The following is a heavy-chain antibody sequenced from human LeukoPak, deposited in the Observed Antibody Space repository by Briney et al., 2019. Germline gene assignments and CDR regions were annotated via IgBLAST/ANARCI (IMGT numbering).Heavy chain of an antibody. CDR1: GFTFSSYW. Sequence: GGSLRLSCAASGFTFSSYWMHWVRQAPGKGLVWVSRINIDGSSTIYADSVKGRFTISRDNAKNTMYLQMNSLRAEDTAVYYCARDLYSPHYYYYMDVWGKGTTVTISS. V-gene: IGHV3-74*01. CDR3: ARDLYSPHYYYYMDV. D-gene: IGHD1-26*01. CDR2: INIDGSST. J-gene: IGHJ6*03.